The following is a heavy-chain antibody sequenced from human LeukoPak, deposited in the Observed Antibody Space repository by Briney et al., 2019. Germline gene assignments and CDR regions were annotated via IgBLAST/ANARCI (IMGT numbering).Heavy chain of an antibody. CDR3: ARDPAEDNSGLSGY. V-gene: IGHV3-30*04. CDR2: ISYDGSNK. D-gene: IGHD6-19*01. J-gene: IGHJ4*02. Sequence: PGRSLRLSCAASGFTFSSYAMHWVRQAPGKGLEWVAVISYDGSNKYYADSVKGRFTISRDNSKNTLYLQMDSLRAEDTAVYYCARDPAEDNSGLSGYWGQGTLVTVSS. CDR1: GFTFSSYA.